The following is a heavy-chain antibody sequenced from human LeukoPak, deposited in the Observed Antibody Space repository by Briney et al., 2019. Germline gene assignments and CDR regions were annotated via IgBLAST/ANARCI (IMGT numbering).Heavy chain of an antibody. Sequence: GGSLRLSCAASGFTFSSYAMHWVRQAPGKGLEYVSAISSNGGSTYYANSVKGRFTISRDNSKNTLHLQMNSLRAEDTAVYYCAKGGSGNPRLGGQGTLVTVSS. V-gene: IGHV3-64*01. D-gene: IGHD3-10*01. CDR2: ISSNGGST. CDR1: GFTFSSYA. J-gene: IGHJ4*02. CDR3: AKGGSGNPRL.